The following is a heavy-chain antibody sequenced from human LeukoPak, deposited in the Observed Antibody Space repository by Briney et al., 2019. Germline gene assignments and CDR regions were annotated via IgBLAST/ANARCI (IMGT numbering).Heavy chain of an antibody. CDR3: ARLWYRMRGGYNGSGLGPTDY. J-gene: IGHJ4*02. Sequence: SETLSLTCTVSGGSISSSSYYWGWIRQPPGKGLEWIGSIYYSGSTYHNPSLKSRVTISVDTSKNQFSLKLSSVTAADTAVYYCARLWYRMRGGYNGSGLGPTDYWGQGTLVTVSS. CDR1: GGSISSSSYY. CDR2: IYYSGST. V-gene: IGHV4-39*01. D-gene: IGHD5-24*01.